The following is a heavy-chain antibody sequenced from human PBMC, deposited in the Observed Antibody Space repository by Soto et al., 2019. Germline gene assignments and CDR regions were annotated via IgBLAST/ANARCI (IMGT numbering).Heavy chain of an antibody. V-gene: IGHV1-69*02. CDR3: ARAPYYYDSSGFEPHAFDI. CDR2: IIPILGIA. CDR1: GGTFSSYT. Sequence: SVKVSCKASGGTFSSYTISWVRQAPGQGLEWMGRIIPILGIANYAQKFQGRVTITADKSTSTAYMELSSLRSEDTAVYYCARAPYYYDSSGFEPHAFDIWGQGTMVTVSS. J-gene: IGHJ3*02. D-gene: IGHD3-22*01.